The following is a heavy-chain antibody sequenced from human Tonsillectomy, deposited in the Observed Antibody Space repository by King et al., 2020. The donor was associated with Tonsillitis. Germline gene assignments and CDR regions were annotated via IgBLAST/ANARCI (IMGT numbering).Heavy chain of an antibody. V-gene: IGHV1-2*02. J-gene: IGHJ4*02. CDR2: INPNSGGT. Sequence: VQLVQSGVEVKKPGASVKVSCKASGYTFTGYYMHWVRQAPGQGLEWMGWINPNSGGTNYAQKFQGRVTMTRDTSISTAYMELGRLRSDDTAVYYCARDPAIEPDPVYYFDYWGQGTLVTVSS. CDR3: ARDPAIEPDPVYYFDY. D-gene: IGHD2-2*02. CDR1: GYTFTGYY.